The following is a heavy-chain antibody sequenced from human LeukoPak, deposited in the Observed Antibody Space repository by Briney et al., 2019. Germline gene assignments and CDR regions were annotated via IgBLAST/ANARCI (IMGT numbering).Heavy chain of an antibody. CDR1: GFTFSTYA. CDR2: IWSDGSDK. D-gene: IGHD3-9*01. CDR3: AREGVNYDILTAYAYYGMDV. V-gene: IGHV3-33*01. Sequence: PGGSLRLSCAASGFTFSTYAMHWVRQAPGKGLEWVAIIWSDGSDKYYADSVKGRFSISRDNSKNTLYLQMNSLRAEDTAVYYCAREGVNYDILTAYAYYGMDVWGQGTTVTVSS. J-gene: IGHJ6*02.